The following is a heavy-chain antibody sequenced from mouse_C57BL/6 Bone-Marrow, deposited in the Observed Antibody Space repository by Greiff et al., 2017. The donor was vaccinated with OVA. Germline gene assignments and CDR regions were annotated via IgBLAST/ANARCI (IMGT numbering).Heavy chain of an antibody. V-gene: IGHV1-5*01. CDR2: IYPGNSDT. J-gene: IGHJ3*01. CDR1: GYTFTSYW. Sequence: VQLQQSGTVLARPGASVKMSCKTSGYTFTSYWMHWVKQRPGQALEWIGAIYPGNSDTSYNQKFKGKAKLTAVTSASTAYMELSSLTNEDSAVDYCTGGYYGSSSRGFAYWGQGTLVTVSA. D-gene: IGHD1-1*01. CDR3: TGGYYGSSSRGFAY.